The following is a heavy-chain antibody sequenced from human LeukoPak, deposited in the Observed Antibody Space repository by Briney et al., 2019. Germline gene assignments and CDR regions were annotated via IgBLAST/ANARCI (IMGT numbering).Heavy chain of an antibody. CDR2: IYYSGST. CDR3: ASQRGVYYYDSSGCFDY. D-gene: IGHD3-22*01. CDR1: GFTFSSYA. J-gene: IGHJ4*02. V-gene: IGHV4-39*01. Sequence: GSLRLSCAASGFTFSSYAMSWVRQPPGKGLEGIGSIYYSGSTYYNPSLKSRVTISVDTSKNQFSLKLSSVTAADTAVYYCASQRGVYYYDSSGCFDYWGQGTLVTVSS.